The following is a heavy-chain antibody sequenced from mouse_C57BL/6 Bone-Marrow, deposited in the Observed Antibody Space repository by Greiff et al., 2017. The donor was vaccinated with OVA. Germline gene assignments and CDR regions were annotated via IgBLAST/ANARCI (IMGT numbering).Heavy chain of an antibody. CDR1: GYTFTSYG. D-gene: IGHD1-1*01. J-gene: IGHJ1*03. Sequence: VQLQQSGAELARPGASVKLSCKASGYTFTSYGISWVKPRTGQGLVWIGEIYPRSGNTYYNEKFKGKATLTADKSSSTAYMELRSLTSEDSAVYFCARYGYGSSYWYFEVWGTGTTVTVSS. CDR3: ARYGYGSSYWYFEV. CDR2: IYPRSGNT. V-gene: IGHV1-81*01.